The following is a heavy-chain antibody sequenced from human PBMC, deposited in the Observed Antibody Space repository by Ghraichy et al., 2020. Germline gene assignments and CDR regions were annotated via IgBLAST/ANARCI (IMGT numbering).Heavy chain of an antibody. CDR2: VSAIGDRT. CDR1: GFTFKDFV. J-gene: IGHJ4*02. D-gene: IGHD4-23*01. CDR3: AKDGRLVETIHEYFDH. V-gene: IGHV3-23*01. Sequence: GGSLRLSCAASGFTFKDFVMDWVRQAPGEGLEWVAAVSAIGDRTYYADSVKGRFTISRDNFKNTIYLQMKSLRADDTAVYYCAKDGRLVETIHEYFDHWGQGALVIVSS.